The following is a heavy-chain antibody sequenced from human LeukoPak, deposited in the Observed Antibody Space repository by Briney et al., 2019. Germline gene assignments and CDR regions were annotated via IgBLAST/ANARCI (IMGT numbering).Heavy chain of an antibody. CDR1: GFTFYVYG. CDR2: LNWNGGST. Sequence: GGSLRLSCVDSGFTFYVYGMSWVRQGPGKGLEWVSGLNWNGGSTDYADSVKGRFIISTDNAKNCLYLQMNSLRAEDTALYYCAKSASSWPLYYFDYWGQGTLVTVSS. V-gene: IGHV3-20*04. D-gene: IGHD6-13*01. CDR3: AKSASSWPLYYFDY. J-gene: IGHJ4*02.